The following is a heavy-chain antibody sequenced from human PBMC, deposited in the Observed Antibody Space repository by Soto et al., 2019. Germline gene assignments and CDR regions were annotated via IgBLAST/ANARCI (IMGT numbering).Heavy chain of an antibody. D-gene: IGHD2-2*02. CDR1: GFTFSDYY. J-gene: IGHJ4*02. V-gene: IGHV3-11*01. Sequence: PGGSLRLSCAASGFTFSDYYMSWIRQAPGKGLEWVSYISSSGSTIYYADSVKGRFTISRDNAKNSLYLQMNSLRAEDTAVYYCARVGDIVVVPAAILDYWGQGTLVTVSS. CDR3: ARVGDIVVVPAAILDY. CDR2: ISSSGSTI.